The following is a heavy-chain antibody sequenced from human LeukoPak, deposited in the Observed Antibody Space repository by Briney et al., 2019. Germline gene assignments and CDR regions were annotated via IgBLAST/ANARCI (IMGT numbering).Heavy chain of an antibody. CDR3: AREESSGYYYVYYFDY. Sequence: SVKVSCKASGGTFSSYAISWVRQAPGQGLEWMGGIIPIFGTANYAQKFQGRVTITTDESTSTAYMELSSLRSEDTAVYYCAREESSGYYYVYYFDYWGQGTLVTVSS. CDR1: GGTFSSYA. CDR2: IIPIFGTA. V-gene: IGHV1-69*05. D-gene: IGHD3-22*01. J-gene: IGHJ4*02.